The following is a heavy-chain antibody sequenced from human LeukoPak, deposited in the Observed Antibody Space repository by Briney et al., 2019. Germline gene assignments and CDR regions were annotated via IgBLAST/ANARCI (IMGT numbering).Heavy chain of an antibody. CDR2: MNPNSGNT. D-gene: IGHD6-13*01. Sequence: ASVKVSCKASGYTFTSYDINWVRQATGQGLEWMGWMNPNSGNTGYAQKFQGRVTMTRNTSISTAYMELSSLRSEDTAVYYCARGGGSSWYPYYYYGMDVWGQGTTVTVSS. CDR3: ARGGGSSWYPYYYYGMDV. V-gene: IGHV1-8*01. CDR1: GYTFTSYD. J-gene: IGHJ6*02.